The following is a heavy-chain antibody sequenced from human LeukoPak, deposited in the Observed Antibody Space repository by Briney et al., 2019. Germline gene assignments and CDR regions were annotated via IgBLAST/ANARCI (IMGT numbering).Heavy chain of an antibody. J-gene: IGHJ4*02. D-gene: IGHD7-27*01. CDR3: AATLNWGFDY. Sequence: SETLSLTCTVSGGSISSGSYYWSWIRQPAGKGLEWMGRIYTSGSTNYNPSLKSRVTISVDTSKNQFSLKLSSVTAADTAVYYCAATLNWGFDYWGQGTLVTVSS. CDR2: IYTSGST. CDR1: GGSISSGSYY. V-gene: IGHV4-61*02.